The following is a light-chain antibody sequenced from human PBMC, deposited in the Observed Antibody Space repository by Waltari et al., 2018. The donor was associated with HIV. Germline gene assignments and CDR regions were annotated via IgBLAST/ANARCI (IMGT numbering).Light chain of an antibody. CDR1: ALPKRY. V-gene: IGLV3-25*03. Sequence: SYELTPPPSVSVSPGQTAEITCSGDALPKRYSYWYRQKPGQAPVMVIYKDTKRPSGIPERFSGSTSGAKVTLTISGVRAEDDGDYYCQSVDDGGTHVVFGGGTKLTVL. CDR3: QSVDDGGTHVV. J-gene: IGLJ2*01. CDR2: KDT.